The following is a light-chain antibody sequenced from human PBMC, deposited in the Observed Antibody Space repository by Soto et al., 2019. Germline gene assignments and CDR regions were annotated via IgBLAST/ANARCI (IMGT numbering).Light chain of an antibody. V-gene: IGLV2-14*01. CDR2: DVS. Sequence: HSALTQPASVSGSPGQSITLSCTGTSSDVGGYNYVSWYQQHPGKAPKLMIYDVSNRPSGVSNRFSGSKSGNTASLTISGLQAEDEADYYCSSYTSSSTYVFGTGTKLTVL. J-gene: IGLJ1*01. CDR3: SSYTSSSTYV. CDR1: SSDVGGYNY.